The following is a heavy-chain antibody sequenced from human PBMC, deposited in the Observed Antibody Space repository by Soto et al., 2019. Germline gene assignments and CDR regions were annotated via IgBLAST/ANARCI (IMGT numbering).Heavy chain of an antibody. J-gene: IGHJ4*02. CDR3: ASGIQLWLRRINNGYSG. D-gene: IGHD5-18*01. CDR2: IIPMFGTA. V-gene: IGHV1-69*12. CDR1: GGTFSTYA. Sequence: QVQLVQSGAEVKKPESSVKVSCKAPGGTFSTYAISWVRQAPGQGLEWMGGIIPMFGTANYAQRFQDSVTITADESTNTVYMELSSLRSADTAVYFCASGIQLWLRRINNGYSGWGQGTLVTVSS.